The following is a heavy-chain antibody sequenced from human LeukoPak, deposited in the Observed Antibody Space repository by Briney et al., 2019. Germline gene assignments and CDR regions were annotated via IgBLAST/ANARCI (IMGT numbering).Heavy chain of an antibody. Sequence: PGESLKISCKASGYTFTYYWIGWVRHTPGKGLEWMGIIHPGDSDTRYRTSFQGQVTMSVDESTSTAYLHWTSLKASDTAIYYCARHAGYCTGGKCYSFYYFDYWGQGTLVTVSS. V-gene: IGHV5-51*01. D-gene: IGHD2-15*01. CDR1: GYTFTYYW. CDR3: ARHAGYCTGGKCYSFYYFDY. J-gene: IGHJ4*02. CDR2: IHPGDSDT.